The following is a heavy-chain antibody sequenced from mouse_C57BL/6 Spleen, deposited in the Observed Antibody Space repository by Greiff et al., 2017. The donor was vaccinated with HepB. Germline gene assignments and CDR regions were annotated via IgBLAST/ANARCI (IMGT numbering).Heavy chain of an antibody. Sequence: EVQLQQSGPELVKPGASVKMSCKASGYTFTDYNMHWVKQSHGKSLEWIGYINPNNGGTSYNQKFKGKATLTVNKSSSTAYMELSSLTSEDSAVYYYAREGLYDDYWYFDVWGTGTTVTVSS. J-gene: IGHJ1*03. D-gene: IGHD2-4*01. CDR2: INPNNGGT. V-gene: IGHV1-22*01. CDR3: AREGLYDDYWYFDV. CDR1: GYTFTDYN.